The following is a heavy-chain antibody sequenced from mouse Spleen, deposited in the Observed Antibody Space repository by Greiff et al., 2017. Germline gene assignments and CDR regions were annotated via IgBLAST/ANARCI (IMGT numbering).Heavy chain of an antibody. V-gene: IGHV2-9*02. D-gene: IGHD1-1*01. CDR3: ARALLSPHGYFDV. CDR2: IWAGGST. Sequence: QVQLQQSGPGLVAPSQSLSITCTVSGFSLTSYGVHWVRQPPGKGLEWLGVIWAGGSTNYNSALMSRLSISKDNSKSQVFLKMNSLQTDDTAMYYCARALLSPHGYFDVWGAGTTVTVSS. J-gene: IGHJ1*01. CDR1: GFSLTSYG.